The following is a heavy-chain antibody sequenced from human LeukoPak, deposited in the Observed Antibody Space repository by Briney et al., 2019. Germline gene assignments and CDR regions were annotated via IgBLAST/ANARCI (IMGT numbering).Heavy chain of an antibody. V-gene: IGHV5-51*01. CDR1: GYSFTSYW. CDR3: ARQYSSGWYGDWFDP. CDR2: SYPRDSDT. J-gene: IGHJ5*02. D-gene: IGHD6-19*01. Sequence: GESLKISCKGSGYSFTSYWIGWVRQMPGKGLEWMGISYPRDSDTRYSPSFQGQVTISADRSISTAYLQSSSLKASDTAMYYCARQYSSGWYGDWFDPWGQETLVTVSS.